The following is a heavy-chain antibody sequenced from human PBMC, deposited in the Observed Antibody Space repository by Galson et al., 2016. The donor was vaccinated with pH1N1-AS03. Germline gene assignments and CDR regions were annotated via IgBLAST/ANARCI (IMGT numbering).Heavy chain of an antibody. CDR3: AGDEGFAHGINV. CDR1: GFTVSSGY. Sequence: SLRLSCAATGFTVSSGYHMSWVRQAPGKGLEWVSVIHPGGDTYNADTVKGRFTISRDNFENMVYLQMNSLRREDTAVYYCAGDEGFAHGINVGGHGTTVTVSP. D-gene: IGHD3-3*01. V-gene: IGHV3-66*02. J-gene: IGHJ6*01. CDR2: IHPGGDT.